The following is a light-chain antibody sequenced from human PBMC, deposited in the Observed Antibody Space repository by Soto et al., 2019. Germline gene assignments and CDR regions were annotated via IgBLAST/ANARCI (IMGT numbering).Light chain of an antibody. J-gene: IGKJ4*01. Sequence: EIVMTQSPATLSVSPGERATLSCRASQSFSSNLAWYQQKPGQTPKLLIYVASTRATGIPARFSGSGSGTEFTLTISSLQSEDFAGYYCQQYNVWPLTFGGGTKVEFK. CDR2: VAS. CDR1: QSFSSN. V-gene: IGKV3-15*01. CDR3: QQYNVWPLT.